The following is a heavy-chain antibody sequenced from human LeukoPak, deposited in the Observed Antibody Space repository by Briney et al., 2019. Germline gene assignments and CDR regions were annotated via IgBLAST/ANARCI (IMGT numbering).Heavy chain of an antibody. Sequence: ASVKVSCKASGYTFTGYYMHWVRQAPGQGLEWMGWINPNSGGTNYAQKFQGRVTMTRDTSISTAHMELSRLRSDDTAVYYCASDILIAPRGPSTHGGIDYWGQGTLVTVSS. CDR2: INPNSGGT. J-gene: IGHJ4*02. V-gene: IGHV1-2*02. CDR3: ASDILIAPRGPSTHGGIDY. D-gene: IGHD3-9*01. CDR1: GYTFTGYY.